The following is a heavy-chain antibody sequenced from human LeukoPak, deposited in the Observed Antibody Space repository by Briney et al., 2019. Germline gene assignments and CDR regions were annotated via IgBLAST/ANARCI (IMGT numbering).Heavy chain of an antibody. J-gene: IGHJ4*02. V-gene: IGHV3-21*01. CDR3: ARGEYGSGSYHIDY. CDR2: ISSSSSYI. CDR1: GFTFSSYS. D-gene: IGHD3-10*01. Sequence: GGSLRLSCAASGFTFSSYSMNWVRQAPGKGLEWVSSISSSSSYIYYADSVKGRFTISRDNAKNSLYLQMNSLRAEDTAVYYCARGEYGSGSYHIDYWGQGTLVTVSS.